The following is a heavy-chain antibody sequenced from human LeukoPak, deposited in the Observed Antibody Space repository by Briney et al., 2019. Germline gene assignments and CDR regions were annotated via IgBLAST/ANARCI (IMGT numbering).Heavy chain of an antibody. CDR3: ARAMPITMVRGYGMDV. Sequence: GASVKVSCKASGYTFTSYDINWVRQATGQGLEWMGWMNPNSGNTGYAQKFQGRVTMTRNTSISTAYMELSSLRSEDTAVYYCARAMPITMVRGYGMDVWGQGTTVTVSS. CDR1: GYTFTSYD. D-gene: IGHD3-10*01. V-gene: IGHV1-8*01. J-gene: IGHJ6*02. CDR2: MNPNSGNT.